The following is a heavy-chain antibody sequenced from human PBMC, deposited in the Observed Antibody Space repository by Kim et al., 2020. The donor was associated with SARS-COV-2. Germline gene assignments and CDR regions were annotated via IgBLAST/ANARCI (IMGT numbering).Heavy chain of an antibody. CDR2: INPSGGST. V-gene: IGHV1-46*01. CDR3: VRATSDYYGSGSFSD. CDR1: GYTFTSYY. D-gene: IGHD3-10*01. J-gene: IGHJ4*02. Sequence: ASVKVSCKASGYTFTSYYMHWVRQAPGQGLEWMGIINPSGGSTSYAQKFQGRVTMTRDTSTSTVYMELSSLRSEDTAVYYCVRATSDYYGSGSFSDWGQGTLVTVSS.